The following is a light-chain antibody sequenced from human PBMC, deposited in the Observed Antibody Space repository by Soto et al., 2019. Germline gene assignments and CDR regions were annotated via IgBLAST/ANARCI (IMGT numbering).Light chain of an antibody. Sequence: EVLLTQSPATLSLSPGERATLYCRASQSVSSYLAWYQHQPGKAPKLLIYAASMRVTDIPTRFSGSGSGTVFTLTISSLEPEDFAVYYCQQRNNWPRITFGQGTRLEIK. CDR3: QQRNNWPRIT. V-gene: IGKV3-11*01. CDR1: QSVSSY. J-gene: IGKJ5*01. CDR2: AAS.